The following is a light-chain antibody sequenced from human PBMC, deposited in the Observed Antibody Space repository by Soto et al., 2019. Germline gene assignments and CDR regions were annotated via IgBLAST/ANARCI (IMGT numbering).Light chain of an antibody. J-gene: IGKJ2*01. CDR1: QSVSHN. V-gene: IGKV3-15*01. CDR2: GAS. Sequence: EILMTQSPATLSVSPGERATLSCRASQSVSHNLAWYKQKPGQAPRLLFYGASTRATGIPSRLSGSGSGTDFTLTISRLQSEDFAVYYCQQSNNWPYTFGQGTKLEIK. CDR3: QQSNNWPYT.